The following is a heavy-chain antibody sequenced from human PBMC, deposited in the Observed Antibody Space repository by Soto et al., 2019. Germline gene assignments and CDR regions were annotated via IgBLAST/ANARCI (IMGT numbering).Heavy chain of an antibody. CDR1: GGSISSYY. Sequence: QVQLQESGPGLVKPSETLSLTRTVSGGSISSYYWSWIRQPPGKGLEWIGYIYYSGSTNYNPSLKSRVTISVDTSKNQFSLKLSSVTAADTAVYYCARGGAYDYIWGSWMDYWGQGTLVTVSS. CDR3: ARGGAYDYIWGSWMDY. V-gene: IGHV4-59*01. J-gene: IGHJ4*02. D-gene: IGHD3-16*01. CDR2: IYYSGST.